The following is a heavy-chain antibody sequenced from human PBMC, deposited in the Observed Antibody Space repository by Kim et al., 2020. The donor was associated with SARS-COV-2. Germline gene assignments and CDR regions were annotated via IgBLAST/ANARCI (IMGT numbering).Heavy chain of an antibody. CDR3: AKEGTEMGYYDSSRSLDY. V-gene: IGHV3-33*06. Sequence: GGSLRLSCAASGFTFSSYAMHWVRQAPGKGLEWVAVIWYDGSNKYYADSVKGRFTISRDNSKNTLYLQMNSLRAEDTAVYYCAKEGTEMGYYDSSRSLDYWGQGTLVTVSS. D-gene: IGHD3-22*01. J-gene: IGHJ4*02. CDR2: IWYDGSNK. CDR1: GFTFSSYA.